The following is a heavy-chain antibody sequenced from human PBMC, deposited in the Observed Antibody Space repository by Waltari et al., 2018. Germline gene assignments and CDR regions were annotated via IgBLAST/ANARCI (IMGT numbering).Heavy chain of an antibody. V-gene: IGHV1-8*01. J-gene: IGHJ4*02. CDR2: MNPNSGNT. Sequence: QVQLVQSGAEVKKPGASVKVSCKASGYTFTSYDINWVRQATAQGLEWQGWMNPNSGNTGYEQTCQGRVTMNRNTSISTAYMELSSLRSEDTAVYYCARGRRGFFSFGDVYYFDYWGQGTLVTVSS. CDR3: ARGRRGFFSFGDVYYFDY. CDR1: GYTFTSYD. D-gene: IGHD3-10*01.